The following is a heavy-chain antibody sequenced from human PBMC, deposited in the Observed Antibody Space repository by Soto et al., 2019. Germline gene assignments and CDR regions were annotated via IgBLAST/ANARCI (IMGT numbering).Heavy chain of an antibody. V-gene: IGHV4-30-2*01. D-gene: IGHD2-2*01. J-gene: IGHJ4*02. Sequence: QLQLQESGSGLVKPSETLSLTCAVSGGSISSGCYSWSWIRQPPGKRLEWIGYIYHVGSTNYNPSLRCLVTMSVDRSKNQFSLTLSSVTAADTAVYYCARGTSDGSYYSYYWGQASLVTVSS. CDR3: ARGTSDGSYYSYY. CDR2: IYHVGST. CDR1: GGSISSGCYS.